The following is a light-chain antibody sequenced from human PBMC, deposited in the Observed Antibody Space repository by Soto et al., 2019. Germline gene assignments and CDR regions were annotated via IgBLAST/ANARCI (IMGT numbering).Light chain of an antibody. Sequence: QSALTQPASVSGSPGRSITISCTGTSSDVGGYDYVSWYQQHPGKVPKLIIYDVSYRPSGVSNRFSGSKSGSTASLTISGLQAEDEADYYCSSYSGSSTHVLFGGGTKLTVL. J-gene: IGLJ2*01. V-gene: IGLV2-14*01. CDR2: DVS. CDR3: SSYSGSSTHVL. CDR1: SSDVGGYDY.